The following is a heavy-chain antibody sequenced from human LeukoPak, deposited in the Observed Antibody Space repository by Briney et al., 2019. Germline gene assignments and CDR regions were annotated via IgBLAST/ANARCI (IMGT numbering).Heavy chain of an antibody. CDR2: ISGSGGGT. V-gene: IGHV3-23*01. CDR3: VKDDAWVQYQD. D-gene: IGHD5-24*01. CDR1: GFTFSSYA. J-gene: IGHJ4*02. Sequence: GGSLRLSCAASGFTFSSYAMSWVRQAPGKGLEWVSAISGSGGGTYYADSVKGRFTISRDNSKNTVDLQMNSLRGEDTAIYYCVKDDAWVQYQDWGQGTLVTVSS.